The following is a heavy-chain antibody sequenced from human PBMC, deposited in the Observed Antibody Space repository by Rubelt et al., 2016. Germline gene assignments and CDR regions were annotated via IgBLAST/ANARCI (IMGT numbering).Heavy chain of an antibody. J-gene: IGHJ3*02. V-gene: IGHV3-48*01. CDR3: SRRSMGATSAFDI. CDR2: IISSSTTI. Sequence: GKGLEWISYIISSSTTIYYADSVKGRFTISRDNAKNSLYLQMNSLRGEDTAVYYCSRRSMGATSAFDIWGQGTMVTVSS. D-gene: IGHD1-26*01.